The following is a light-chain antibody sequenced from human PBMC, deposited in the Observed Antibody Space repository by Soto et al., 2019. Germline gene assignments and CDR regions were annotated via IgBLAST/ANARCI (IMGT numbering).Light chain of an antibody. Sequence: GVTLSAAAVSVSAGERATLSCRASQRVRSNFAWYQQKPGQAPRLLIHGASTRATGFPARFSGSGSGTDFTLTISSLQSEDFAVYYCPQYTNWPWTFGQGTKVAI. CDR3: PQYTNWPWT. J-gene: IGKJ1*01. CDR1: QRVRSN. CDR2: GAS. V-gene: IGKV3-15*01.